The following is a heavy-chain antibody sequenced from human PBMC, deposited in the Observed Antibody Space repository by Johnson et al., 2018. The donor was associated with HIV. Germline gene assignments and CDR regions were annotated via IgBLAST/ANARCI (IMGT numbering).Heavy chain of an antibody. CDR3: ARAWRDGTTYRRAFDI. CDR2: ISYDGSNK. V-gene: IGHV3-30*04. Sequence: VQLVESGGGVVQPGRSLRLSCAASGFTFSSYAMHWVRQAPGKGLEWVAVISYDGSNKYYADSVKGRFTISRDNYKNTLYLQMNSLRAEDTAVYYCARAWRDGTTYRRAFDIWGQGTMVTVSS. CDR1: GFTFSSYA. J-gene: IGHJ3*02. D-gene: IGHD1-7*01.